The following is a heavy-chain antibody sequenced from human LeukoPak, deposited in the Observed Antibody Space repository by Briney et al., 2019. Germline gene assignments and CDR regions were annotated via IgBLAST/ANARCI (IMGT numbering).Heavy chain of an antibody. V-gene: IGHV3-74*01. Sequence: GGSLRLSCAASGFTFSSYWMHWVRQAPGKGLVWVSRINSDGSSTSYADSVKGRFTISRDNAKNRLYLQMNSLRAEDTAVYYCARSGGYSSGWTIFDYWGQGTLVTVSS. CDR3: ARSGGYSSGWTIFDY. CDR1: GFTFSSYW. J-gene: IGHJ4*02. D-gene: IGHD6-19*01. CDR2: INSDGSST.